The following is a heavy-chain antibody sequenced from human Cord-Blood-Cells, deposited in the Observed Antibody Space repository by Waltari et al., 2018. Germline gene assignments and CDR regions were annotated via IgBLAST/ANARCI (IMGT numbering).Heavy chain of an antibody. D-gene: IGHD5-12*01. CDR3: ATSGYGFDY. Sequence: QVQLQESGPGLVKPSETLSLTCTVPGGSISSYYWSWIRQPPGKGLEWIGYIYYSGSTNYNPSLKSRVTISVDTSKNQFSLKLSSVTAADTAVYYCATSGYGFDYWGQGTLVTVSS. CDR1: GGSISSYY. CDR2: IYYSGST. V-gene: IGHV4-59*01. J-gene: IGHJ4*02.